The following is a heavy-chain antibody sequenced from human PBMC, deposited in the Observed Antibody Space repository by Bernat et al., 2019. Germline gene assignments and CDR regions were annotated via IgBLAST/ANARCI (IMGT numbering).Heavy chain of an antibody. CDR1: GFTFSSYG. D-gene: IGHD3-10*01. J-gene: IGHJ6*02. V-gene: IGHV3-30*18. CDR2: ISYDGSNE. CDR3: AKLYGFGEPSFGMDV. Sequence: QVQLVESGGGVVQPGRSLRLSCAASGFTFSSYGMHWVRQAPGQGLEWVAVISYDGSNEYYADSVKGRFTISRDNSKNTLYLQMNSLRAEDTAVYYCAKLYGFGEPSFGMDVWGQGTTVTVSS.